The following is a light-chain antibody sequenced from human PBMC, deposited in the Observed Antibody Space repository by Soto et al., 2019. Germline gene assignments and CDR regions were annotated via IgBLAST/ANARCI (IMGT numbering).Light chain of an antibody. CDR3: QQYYTYPRT. CDR2: AAS. J-gene: IGKJ1*01. V-gene: IGKV1-8*01. Sequence: AIRMTQSPSSLSASIGDRVTITCRASQGIGTYLAWYQQKPGKAPNLLIYAASILESGVPSRFSGSGSGSDFTLTISNLQSEDFATYYCQQYYTYPRTFGQGTKVGIK. CDR1: QGIGTY.